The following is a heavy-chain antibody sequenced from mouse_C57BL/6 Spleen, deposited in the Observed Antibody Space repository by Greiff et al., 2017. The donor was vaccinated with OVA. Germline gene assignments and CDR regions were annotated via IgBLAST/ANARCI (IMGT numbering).Heavy chain of an antibody. J-gene: IGHJ2*01. D-gene: IGHD1-1*01. CDR1: GYTFTDYE. CDR2: LDPETGGT. Sequence: QVHVKQSGAELVRPGASVTLSCKASGYTFTDYEMHWVKQTPVHGLEWIGALDPETGGTAYNQKFKGKAILTADKSSSTAYMELRSLTSEDSAVYYCTRGTTVVAPDYWGQGTTLTVSS. CDR3: TRGTTVVAPDY. V-gene: IGHV1-15*01.